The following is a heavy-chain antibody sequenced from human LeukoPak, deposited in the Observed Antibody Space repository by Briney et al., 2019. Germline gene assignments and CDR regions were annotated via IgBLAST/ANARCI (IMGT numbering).Heavy chain of an antibody. J-gene: IGHJ4*02. D-gene: IGHD6-13*01. Sequence: PSETLSLTCAVYGGSFSGYYWSWIRQPPGKGLEWIGEINHSGSTNYNPSLKSRVTISVDTSKNQFSLKLSSVTAADTAVYYCAREDSSSSAVDYWGQGTLVTVSS. CDR1: GGSFSGYY. CDR2: INHSGST. CDR3: AREDSSSSAVDY. V-gene: IGHV4-34*01.